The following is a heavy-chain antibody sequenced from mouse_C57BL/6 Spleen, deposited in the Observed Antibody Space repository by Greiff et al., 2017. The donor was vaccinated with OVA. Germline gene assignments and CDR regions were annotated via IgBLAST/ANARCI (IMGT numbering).Heavy chain of an antibody. CDR3: VRHSPLGPGYFDV. CDR1: GFSFNTYA. V-gene: IGHV10-1*01. J-gene: IGHJ1*03. CDR2: IRSKSNNYAT. D-gene: IGHD4-1*01. Sequence: EVQLQESGGGLVQPKGSLKLSCAASGFSFNTYAMNWVRQAPGKGLEWVARIRSKSNNYATYYADSVKDRFTISRDDSESMLYLQMNNLKTEDTAMYYSVRHSPLGPGYFDVWGTGTTVTVSS.